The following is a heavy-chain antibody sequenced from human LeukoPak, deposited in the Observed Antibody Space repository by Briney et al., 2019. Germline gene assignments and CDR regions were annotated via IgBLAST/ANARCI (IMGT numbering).Heavy chain of an antibody. J-gene: IGHJ4*02. Sequence: GASVKVSCKASGGTFSSYAISWVRQAPGQGLEWMGGIIPIFGTANYAQKFQGRVTITADESTSTAYMELSSLRSEDTAVYYCAANYYDSSGYYYDYWGQGTLVTVSS. CDR3: AANYYDSSGYYYDY. V-gene: IGHV1-69*01. CDR2: IIPIFGTA. D-gene: IGHD3-22*01. CDR1: GGTFSSYA.